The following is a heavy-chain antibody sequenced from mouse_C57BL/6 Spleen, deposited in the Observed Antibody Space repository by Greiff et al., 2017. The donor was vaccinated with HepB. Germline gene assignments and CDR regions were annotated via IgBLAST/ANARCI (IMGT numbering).Heavy chain of an antibody. J-gene: IGHJ4*01. CDR2: INPNNGGT. CDR3: ARSDYGYDGDYAMDY. V-gene: IGHV1-18*01. CDR1: GYTFTDYN. Sequence: VQLQQSGPELVKPGASVKIPCKASGYTFTDYNMDWVKQSHGKSLEWIGDINPNNGGTIYNQKFKGKATLTVDKSSSTAYMELRSLTSEDTAVYYCARSDYGYDGDYAMDYWGQGTSVTVSS. D-gene: IGHD2-2*01.